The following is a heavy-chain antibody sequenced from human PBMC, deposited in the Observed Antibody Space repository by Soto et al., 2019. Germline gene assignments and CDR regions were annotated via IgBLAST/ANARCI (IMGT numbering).Heavy chain of an antibody. CDR2: VYYTGST. J-gene: IGHJ6*03. D-gene: IGHD3-16*01. CDR1: GGSISNFY. V-gene: IGHV4-59*08. CDR3: ARNVLGPDLFSDSSVAYYYYMDV. Sequence: SETLSLTCTVSGGSISNFYWSWIRQPPGKGLEWIGYVYYTGSTSYNPSLKRRVTFSADSSRGQFSLRLNSVTAADTAVYYCARNVLGPDLFSDSSVAYYYYMDVLGNRPTVTVS.